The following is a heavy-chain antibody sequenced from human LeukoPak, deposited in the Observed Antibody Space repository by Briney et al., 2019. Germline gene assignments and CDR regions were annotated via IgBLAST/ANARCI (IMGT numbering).Heavy chain of an antibody. CDR3: ARDSYSSSWYAAY. CDR2: IWYDGSNK. Sequence: GGSLRLSCAASGFTFSSYGMHWVRQAPGKGLEWVAVIWYDGSNKYYADSVKGRFTISRDNSKNTLYLQMNSLRAEDTAVYYCARDSYSSSWYAAYWGQGTLVTVSS. J-gene: IGHJ4*02. V-gene: IGHV3-33*08. CDR1: GFTFSSYG. D-gene: IGHD6-13*01.